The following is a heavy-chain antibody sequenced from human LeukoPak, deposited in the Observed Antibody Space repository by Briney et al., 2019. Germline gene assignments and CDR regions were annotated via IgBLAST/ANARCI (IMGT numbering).Heavy chain of an antibody. D-gene: IGHD4-17*01. Sequence: GGSLRLSCAASGFTFSSYAMSWVRQAPGKGLEWVSAISGSGGSTYYADSVKGRFTISRDNSKNTLYLQMNSLRAEDTAVYYCAKVTTTVTTRHYYYYYGMDVWGQGTTVTVSS. CDR2: ISGSGGST. J-gene: IGHJ6*02. CDR1: GFTFSSYA. V-gene: IGHV3-23*01. CDR3: AKVTTTVTTRHYYYYYGMDV.